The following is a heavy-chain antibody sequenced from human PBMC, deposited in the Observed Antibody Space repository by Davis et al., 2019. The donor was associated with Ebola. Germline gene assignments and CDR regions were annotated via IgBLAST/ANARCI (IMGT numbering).Heavy chain of an antibody. CDR3: ARGDGYSYGYYDY. Sequence: GESLKISCAASGFTFDDYGMSWVRQAPGKGLEWVSGINWNGGSTGYADSVKGRFTISRDNSKNTLYLQMNSLRAEDTAVYYCARGDGYSYGYYDYWGQGTLVTVSS. V-gene: IGHV3-20*04. D-gene: IGHD5-18*01. CDR2: INWNGGST. CDR1: GFTFDDYG. J-gene: IGHJ4*02.